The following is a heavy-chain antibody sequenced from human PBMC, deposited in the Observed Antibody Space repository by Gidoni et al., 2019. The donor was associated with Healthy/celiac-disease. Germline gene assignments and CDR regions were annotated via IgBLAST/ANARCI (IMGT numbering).Heavy chain of an antibody. V-gene: IGHV3-43*01. D-gene: IGHD3-22*01. Sequence: EVQLVESGGVVVQPGGSLILSCAASGFTFDDYTMHWVRQAPGKGLEWVSLISWDGGSTYYADSVKGRFTISRDNSKNSLYLQMNSLRTEDTALYYCSGYYRRTDAFDIWGQGTMVTVSS. CDR2: ISWDGGST. CDR3: SGYYRRTDAFDI. CDR1: GFTFDDYT. J-gene: IGHJ3*02.